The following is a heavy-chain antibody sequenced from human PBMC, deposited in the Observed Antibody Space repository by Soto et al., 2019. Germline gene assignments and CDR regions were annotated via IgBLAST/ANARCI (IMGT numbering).Heavy chain of an antibody. V-gene: IGHV4-34*01. J-gene: IGHJ4*02. D-gene: IGHD1-26*01. CDR3: ARIVGATRYFDY. CDR2: INHSGST. CDR1: GGSSSVYY. Sequence: SETLSLTCAVYGGSSSVYYWSWIRQPPGKGLEWIGEINHSGSTNYNPSLKSRVTISVDTSKNQFSLKLSSVTAADTAVYYCARIVGATRYFDYWGQGTLVTVSS.